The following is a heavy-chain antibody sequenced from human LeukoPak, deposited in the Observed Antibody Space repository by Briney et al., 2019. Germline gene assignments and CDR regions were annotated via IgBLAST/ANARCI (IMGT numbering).Heavy chain of an antibody. CDR1: GFIFSTYS. J-gene: IGHJ4*02. V-gene: IGHV3-21*01. Sequence: PGGSLRLSCAAYGFIFSTYSMNWVRQAPGRGLEWVSYISSSRRFIYYADSVKGRFTISRDNAKNSLYLQMNSLRAEDTAVYYCARGTGGFYSHFDYWGQGTLVTVSS. CDR3: ARGTGGFYSHFDY. CDR2: ISSSRRFI. D-gene: IGHD3-22*01.